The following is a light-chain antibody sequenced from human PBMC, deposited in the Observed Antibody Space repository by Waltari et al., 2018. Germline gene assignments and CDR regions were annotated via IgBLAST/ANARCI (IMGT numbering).Light chain of an antibody. J-gene: IGKJ1*01. CDR3: QQVNSFPRT. V-gene: IGKV1-12*01. CDR2: DAS. Sequence: DIQMTQSPSSLSASVGDRVTLTCRASQGISSRLAWYQQNPGKAPKLLIYDASSLHSGVPSRFSGSVSGTDFTLTISSLQPEDFATYYCQQVNSFPRTFGQGTKVEVK. CDR1: QGISSR.